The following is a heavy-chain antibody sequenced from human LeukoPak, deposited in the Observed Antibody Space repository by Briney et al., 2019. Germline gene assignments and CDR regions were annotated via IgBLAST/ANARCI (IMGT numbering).Heavy chain of an antibody. CDR2: IYYSGST. D-gene: IGHD6-6*01. Sequence: SETLSLTCTVSGGSISSYYWSWIRQPPGKGLEWIGYIYYSGSTNYNPSLKSRVTISVDTSKNQFSLKLSSVTAADTAVYYCAREGRIHSSSYHYFDYWGQGTLVTVSS. V-gene: IGHV4-59*01. CDR3: AREGRIHSSSYHYFDY. J-gene: IGHJ4*02. CDR1: GGSISSYY.